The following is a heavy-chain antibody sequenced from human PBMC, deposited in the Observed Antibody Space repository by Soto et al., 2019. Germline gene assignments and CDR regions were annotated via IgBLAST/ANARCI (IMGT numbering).Heavy chain of an antibody. CDR2: INPKSGAT. J-gene: IGHJ6*02. Sequence: QVQLVQSGAEVKKPGASVKVSCKASGYTFTAYYLHWVRQAPGQGLEWMGWINPKSGATHYSEKFQGWVTVSRDTSISTSNMEVSRLTSDDTAVYYCARESSGYGGYYYYGMDVRGQGTTVTVSS. CDR1: GYTFTAYY. D-gene: IGHD3-22*01. CDR3: ARESSGYGGYYYYGMDV. V-gene: IGHV1-2*04.